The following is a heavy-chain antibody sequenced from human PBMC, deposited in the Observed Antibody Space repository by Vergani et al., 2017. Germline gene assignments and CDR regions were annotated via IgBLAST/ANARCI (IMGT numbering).Heavy chain of an antibody. CDR2: ISSDGGST. J-gene: IGHJ4*02. D-gene: IGHD1-1*01. Sequence: EVQLLESGGGLVQPGGSLRLSCAASGFTFSTYAMTWVRQAPGKGLEWVSTISSDGGSTYYADSVKGRFTISRDNSKNTLSLQMNSLTAEDTAIYYCARHTTYTDSWGQGTLVTVSS. CDR3: ARHTTYTDS. CDR1: GFTFSTYA. V-gene: IGHV3-23*01.